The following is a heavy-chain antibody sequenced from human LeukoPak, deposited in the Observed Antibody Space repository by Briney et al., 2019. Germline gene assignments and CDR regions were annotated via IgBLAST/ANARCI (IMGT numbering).Heavy chain of an antibody. CDR3: AKEGSHSSRDLFLPFDP. V-gene: IGHV4-38-2*02. Sequence: PSETLSLARSVSLYSISSGYYWGWIRQSPGKGVEWIGSIYHSGTTYYNPSLKTRVAISVDMSKNQFSLKLSSVTAADTAVYYCAKEGSHSSRDLFLPFDPWGQGTLVIVSS. CDR2: IYHSGTT. CDR1: LYSISSGYY. J-gene: IGHJ5*02. D-gene: IGHD6-6*01.